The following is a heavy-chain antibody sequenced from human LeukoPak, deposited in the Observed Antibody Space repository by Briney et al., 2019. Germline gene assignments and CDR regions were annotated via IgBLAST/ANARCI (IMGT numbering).Heavy chain of an antibody. Sequence: GGSLRLSCAASGFTFNTYAMNWVRQAPGKGLEWVSAISGNGGSTYYADSVQGRFTIPRDTSKNTLDLQMSALGDEDTAVYYCARGTLKAAATDFDYWGQGTLVTVSS. CDR3: ARGTLKAAATDFDY. CDR2: ISGNGGST. V-gene: IGHV3-23*01. J-gene: IGHJ4*02. D-gene: IGHD6-13*01. CDR1: GFTFNTYA.